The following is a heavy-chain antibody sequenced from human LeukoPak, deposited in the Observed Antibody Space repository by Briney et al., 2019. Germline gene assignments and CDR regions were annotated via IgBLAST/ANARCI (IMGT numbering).Heavy chain of an antibody. J-gene: IGHJ4*02. Sequence: PGGSLRLSCAASGFIFSNYWMSWVRQAPGKGLEWVANIKQDGSEKYYVDSVKGRFTISRDNTKNSVYMQMNSLRAEDTAVYYCARKVVPAAPIDYWGQGTLVTVSS. CDR1: GFIFSNYW. CDR2: IKQDGSEK. V-gene: IGHV3-7*01. D-gene: IGHD2-2*01. CDR3: ARKVVPAAPIDY.